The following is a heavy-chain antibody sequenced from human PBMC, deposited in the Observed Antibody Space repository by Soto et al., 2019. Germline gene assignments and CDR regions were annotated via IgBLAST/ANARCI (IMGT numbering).Heavy chain of an antibody. J-gene: IGHJ4*02. V-gene: IGHV3-74*01. Sequence: EVQLVESGGGLVQAGGSLRLSCVASGFTFSGYWMHWVRQAPGKGLVWVSRTNNDGSGTTYADSVKGRFTISRDNAKNTLYLQMNSLRVEDTAEYYCARDIGYWGQGTLVTVSS. CDR2: TNNDGSGT. CDR1: GFTFSGYW. CDR3: ARDIGY.